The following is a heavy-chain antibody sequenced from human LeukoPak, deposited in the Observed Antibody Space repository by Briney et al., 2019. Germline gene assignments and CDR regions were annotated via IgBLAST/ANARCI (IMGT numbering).Heavy chain of an antibody. D-gene: IGHD5-12*01. V-gene: IGHV3-7*01. J-gene: IGHJ4*02. CDR3: ASGYSGYDPFDY. Sequence: GGSLRLSCAASGFTFSSYWMSWVRQAPGKGLEWVANIKQDGSEKYYVDSVKGRFTISRDNAKNTLYLQMNSLRAEDTAVYYCASGYSGYDPFDYWGQGTLVTVSS. CDR1: GFTFSSYW. CDR2: IKQDGSEK.